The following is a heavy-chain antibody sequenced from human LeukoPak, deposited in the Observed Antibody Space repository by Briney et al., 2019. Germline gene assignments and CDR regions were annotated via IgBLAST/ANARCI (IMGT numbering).Heavy chain of an antibody. V-gene: IGHV3-66*01. D-gene: IGHD2/OR15-2a*01. CDR3: AKEVEGYQLLSRKYYYYYMDV. CDR2: IYSGGST. J-gene: IGHJ6*03. CDR1: GFTVSSNY. Sequence: GGSLRLSRAASGFTVSSNYMSWVRQAPGKGLEWVSVIYSGGSTYYADSVKGRFTISRDKSKNTLYLQMNSLRAEDTAVYYCAKEVEGYQLLSRKYYYYYMDVWGKGTTVTISS.